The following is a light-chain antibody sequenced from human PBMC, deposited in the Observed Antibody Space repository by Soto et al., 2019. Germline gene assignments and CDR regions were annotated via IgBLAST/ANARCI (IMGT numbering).Light chain of an antibody. J-gene: IGKJ4*01. CDR3: QQFSSYPLT. CDR1: QRLSASD. Sequence: EIVLTQSPGTLSLSPGQRATLSCRASQRLSASDIAWYQQKPGQAPRLLIYGASRRATGVPDRFSGSGSGTDFTLTISRLEPEDFAVYYCQQFSSYPLTFGGGTKVDIK. CDR2: GAS. V-gene: IGKV3-20*01.